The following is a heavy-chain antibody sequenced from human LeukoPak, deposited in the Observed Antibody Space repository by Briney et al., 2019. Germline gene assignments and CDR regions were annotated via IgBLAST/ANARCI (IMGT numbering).Heavy chain of an antibody. CDR2: TYYRSKWYN. CDR1: GDSVSSNSAA. Sequence: SQTLSLTCAISGDSVSSNSAAWNWIRQSPSRGLEWLGRTYYRSKWYNDYAVSVKSRITINPDTSKNQFSLQLNSVTPEDTAVYYCASQRGSSSFYYYYMDVWGKGTTVTVSS. D-gene: IGHD6-6*01. CDR3: ASQRGSSSFYYYYMDV. V-gene: IGHV6-1*01. J-gene: IGHJ6*03.